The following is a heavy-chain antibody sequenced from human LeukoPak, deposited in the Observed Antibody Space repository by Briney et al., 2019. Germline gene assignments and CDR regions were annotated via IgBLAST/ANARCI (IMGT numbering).Heavy chain of an antibody. V-gene: IGHV3-21*04. CDR1: GFTFSTYN. D-gene: IGHD2-21*02. J-gene: IGHJ4*02. Sequence: PGGSLRLSCAASGFTFSTYNMNWVRQAPGRGLEWVSSITSSSSYIYYADSVKGRFTISRDNAKPSLHLQMNSLRAEDTALYYCAKDVGGRWPLYYFDYWGQGTLVTVSS. CDR3: AKDVGGRWPLYYFDY. CDR2: ITSSSSYI.